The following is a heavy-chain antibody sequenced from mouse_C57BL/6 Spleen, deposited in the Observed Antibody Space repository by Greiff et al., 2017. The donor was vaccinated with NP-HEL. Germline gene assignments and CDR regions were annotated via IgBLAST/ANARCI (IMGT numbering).Heavy chain of an antibody. CDR3: ARRLDITTVVDGYFDV. D-gene: IGHD1-1*01. CDR1: GFNIKNTY. V-gene: IGHV14-3*01. Sequence: EVQLQQSVAELVRPGASVKLSCTASGFNIKNTYMHWVKQRPEQGLEWIGRIDPANGNTKYAPKFQGKATITADTSANTAYLQLSSLTSEDTAIYYCARRLDITTVVDGYFDVWGTGTTVTVSS. J-gene: IGHJ1*03. CDR2: IDPANGNT.